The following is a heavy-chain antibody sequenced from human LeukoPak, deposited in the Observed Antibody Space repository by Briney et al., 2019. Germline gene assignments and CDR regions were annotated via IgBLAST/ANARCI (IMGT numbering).Heavy chain of an antibody. CDR2: ISAQNGNT. J-gene: IGHJ4*02. D-gene: IGHD1-26*01. CDR3: ARVVVGATGDY. Sequence: ASVKVSCKSSGYMFTSHGIHWLRQAPGQGLEWMGWISAQNGNTNYMQQFLGRVTMTRDTSASTVYMELRSLKSDDTAVYYCARVVVGATGDYWGQGTLVTVSS. V-gene: IGHV1-18*01. CDR1: GYMFTSHG.